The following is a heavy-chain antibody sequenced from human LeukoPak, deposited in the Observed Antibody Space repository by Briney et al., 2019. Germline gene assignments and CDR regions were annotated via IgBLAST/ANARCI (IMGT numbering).Heavy chain of an antibody. J-gene: IGHJ4*02. Sequence: SETLSLTCTVSGGSISSYYWSWIRQPPGKGLEWIGEINHSGSTNYNPSLKSRVTISVDTSKNQFSLKLSSVTAADTAVYYCARRDSSVLGDDYWGQGTLVTVSS. CDR1: GGSISSYY. CDR2: INHSGST. CDR3: ARRDSSVLGDDY. D-gene: IGHD3-22*01. V-gene: IGHV4-34*01.